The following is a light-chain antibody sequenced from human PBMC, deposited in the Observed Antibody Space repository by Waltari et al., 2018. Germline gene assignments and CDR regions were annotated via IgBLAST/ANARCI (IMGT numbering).Light chain of an antibody. Sequence: DIQMTQSPSSLSASVGDRVTITCRASQGIGNDLGWYQQKPGKAPKRLIYSASSLQSGVPSRFSGSGSGTEFSLTISSLQPEDIATYYCLQDSFYPHTFGQRTKVEIK. CDR2: SAS. J-gene: IGKJ2*01. V-gene: IGKV1-17*01. CDR3: LQDSFYPHT. CDR1: QGIGND.